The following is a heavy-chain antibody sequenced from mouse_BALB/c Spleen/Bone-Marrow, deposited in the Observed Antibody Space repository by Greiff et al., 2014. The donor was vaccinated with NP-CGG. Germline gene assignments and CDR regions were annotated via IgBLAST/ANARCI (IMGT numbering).Heavy chain of an antibody. J-gene: IGHJ2*01. CDR2: ISSGGSYT. D-gene: IGHD2-3*01. V-gene: IGHV5-9-3*01. Sequence: EVKLMESGEGLVKPGGSLKLSCAASGLTFSSYAMSWVRQTPEKRLEWVATISSGGSYTYYPDSVKGRFTISRDNAKNTLYLQMSSLRSEDTAIYYCARQGDGYFDYWGQGTTLTVSS. CDR1: GLTFSSYA. CDR3: ARQGDGYFDY.